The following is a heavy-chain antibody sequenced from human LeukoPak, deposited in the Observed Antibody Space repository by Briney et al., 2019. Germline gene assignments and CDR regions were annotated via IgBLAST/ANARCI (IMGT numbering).Heavy chain of an antibody. CDR1: GFTFSTYS. CDR2: ISGSGDST. Sequence: PGGSLRLSCAASGFTFSTYSMNWVRQAPGKGLEWVSTISGSGDSTYYTDSVKGRLTISRDNSKNTLYLQMNSLRAEDTALYYCAKKYTGGRWYNGMDVWGQGTTVTVSS. J-gene: IGHJ6*02. V-gene: IGHV3-23*01. D-gene: IGHD2-8*02. CDR3: AKKYTGGRWYNGMDV.